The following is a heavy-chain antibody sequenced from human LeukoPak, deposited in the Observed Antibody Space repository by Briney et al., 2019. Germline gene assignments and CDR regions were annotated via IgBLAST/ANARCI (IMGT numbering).Heavy chain of an antibody. CDR3: AKVGREWEPYYYMDV. Sequence: GGSLRLSCAASGFTFDDYAMHWVRHAPGKGMEWVSLISWDGGSTYYADSVKGRFTISRDNRKNSLYLQMNSLRAEDTALYYCAKVGREWEPYYYMDVWGKGTTVTVSS. J-gene: IGHJ6*03. V-gene: IGHV3-43D*04. CDR2: ISWDGGST. CDR1: GFTFDDYA. D-gene: IGHD1-26*01.